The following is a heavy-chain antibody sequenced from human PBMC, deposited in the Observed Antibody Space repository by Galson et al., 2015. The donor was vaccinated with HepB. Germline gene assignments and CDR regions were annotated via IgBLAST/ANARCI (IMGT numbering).Heavy chain of an antibody. CDR3: ARHRGDDFGFAANYYYYGMDV. CDR1: GFTFSSYS. CDR2: ISSSSSYI. Sequence: SLRLSCAASGFTFSSYSMNWVRQAPGKGLEWVSSISSSSSYIYYADSVKGRFTISRDNAKNSLYLQMNSLRAEDTAVYYCARHRGDDFGFAANYYYYGMDVWGQGTTVTVSS. D-gene: IGHD3-3*01. V-gene: IGHV3-21*01. J-gene: IGHJ6*02.